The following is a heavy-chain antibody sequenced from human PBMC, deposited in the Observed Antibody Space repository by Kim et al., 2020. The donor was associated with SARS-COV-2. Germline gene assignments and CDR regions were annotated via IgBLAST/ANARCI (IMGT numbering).Heavy chain of an antibody. Sequence: SETLSLTCTVSGGSISSGGYYWSWIRQHPGKGLEWIGYIYYSGSTYYNPSLKSRVTISVDTSKNQFSLKLSSVTAADTAVYYCAREACSSTSCYGGGMDVWGQGTTVTVSS. D-gene: IGHD2-2*01. CDR3: AREACSSTSCYGGGMDV. V-gene: IGHV4-31*03. CDR1: GGSISSGGYY. J-gene: IGHJ6*02. CDR2: IYYSGST.